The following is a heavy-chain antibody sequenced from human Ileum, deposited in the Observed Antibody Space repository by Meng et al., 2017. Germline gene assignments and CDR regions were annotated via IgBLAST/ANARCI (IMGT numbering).Heavy chain of an antibody. D-gene: IGHD1-14*01. J-gene: IGHJ4*02. CDR3: ARTYNTPFFDS. Sequence: QVGSQESGPGLVRPSETLSLSCTAPGASVNFGLYFWSWIRQSPGKTLEWIGHTYYTGLTNYNPSLKSRVAISLDASKNQFSLKLNSVSAADSAVYFCARTYNTPFFDSWGQGTLVTVSS. CDR2: TYYTGLT. V-gene: IGHV4-61*01. CDR1: GASVNFGLYF.